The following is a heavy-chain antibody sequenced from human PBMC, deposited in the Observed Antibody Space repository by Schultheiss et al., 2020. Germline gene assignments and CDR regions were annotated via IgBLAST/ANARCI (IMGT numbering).Heavy chain of an antibody. CDR1: GFTFSDYY. J-gene: IGHJ6*02. V-gene: IGHV3-11*01. Sequence: GASLKISCAATGFTFSDYYMNWVRQAPGKGLEWVSYISSSGSTIYYADSVKGRFTISRDNAKNSLYLQMNSLRAEDTAVYYCARESGPIYYYYYGMDVWGQGTAVTVSS. CDR2: ISSSGSTI. CDR3: ARESGPIYYYYYGMDV.